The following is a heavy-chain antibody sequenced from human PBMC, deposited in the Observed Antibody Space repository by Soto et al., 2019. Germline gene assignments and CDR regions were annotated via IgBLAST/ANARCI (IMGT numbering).Heavy chain of an antibody. V-gene: IGHV1-69*01. D-gene: IGHD6-6*01. J-gene: IGHJ3*02. CDR2: IIPIFGTA. CDR3: PMDLYCSSAPSAFDI. Sequence: QVQLVQSGAEVKKPGSSVKVSCKASVGTFSSYAISWVRQAPGQGLEWMGGIIPIFGTANYAQKFQGRVTMTVFESTSTAAKAVTSLGSQVPAVYDCPMDLYCSSAPSAFDIWGQGTMVTVSS. CDR1: VGTFSSYA.